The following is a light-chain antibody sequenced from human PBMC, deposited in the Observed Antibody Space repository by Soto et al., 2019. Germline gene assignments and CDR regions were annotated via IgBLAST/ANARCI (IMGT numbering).Light chain of an antibody. CDR2: EVS. V-gene: IGLV2-14*01. CDR1: ISDVGDYDY. J-gene: IGLJ2*01. Sequence: QCARTLPDSVSGSPGQSSTIACTGTISDVGDYDYVSWYQQHPGKAPKLMILEVSNRPSGVSNRFSGSKSGNTASLTISGLQAEDEADYYCRSYTSSSTLVFGGGTKVTVL. CDR3: RSYTSSSTLV.